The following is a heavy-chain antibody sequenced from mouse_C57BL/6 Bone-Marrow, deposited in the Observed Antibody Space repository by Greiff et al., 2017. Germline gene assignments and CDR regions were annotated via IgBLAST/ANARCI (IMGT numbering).Heavy chain of an antibody. CDR3: ARRSYYGNWYFDV. CDR2: IYPRSGNT. V-gene: IGHV1-81*01. J-gene: IGHJ1*03. D-gene: IGHD1-1*02. CDR1: GYTFTSYG. Sequence: VKLMESGAELARPGASVKLSCKASGYTFTSYGISWVKQRTGQGLEWIGEIYPRSGNTYYNEKFKGKATLTADKSSSTAYMELRSLTSEDSAVYFCARRSYYGNWYFDVWGTGTTVTVSS.